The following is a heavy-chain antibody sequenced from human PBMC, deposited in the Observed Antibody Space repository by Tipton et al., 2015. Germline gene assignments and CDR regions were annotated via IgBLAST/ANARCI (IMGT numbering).Heavy chain of an antibody. D-gene: IGHD4-17*01. Sequence: GLVKPSQTLSLTCAISGDSVSSNSAAWNWIRQSPSRGLEWLGRTYYRSRWYNDYAVSVKSRITITPDTSKNQFSLQLSSVTAADTAVYYCARVDYGDYVHYFDYWGQGTLVTVSS. CDR1: GDSVSSNSAA. J-gene: IGHJ4*02. CDR3: ARVDYGDYVHYFDY. CDR2: TYYRSRWYN. V-gene: IGHV6-1*01.